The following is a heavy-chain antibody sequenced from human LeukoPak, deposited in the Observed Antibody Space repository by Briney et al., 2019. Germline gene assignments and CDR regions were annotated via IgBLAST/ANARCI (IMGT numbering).Heavy chain of an antibody. D-gene: IGHD3-10*01. CDR2: ISYRGSHK. CDR3: ERVGDKSGSGSYRGYESCGMDV. V-gene: IGHV3-30-3*01. J-gene: IGHJ6*02. Sequence: GRSLRLSCAASGFTFSSYAMHWVRQPPGKGLEWVAVISYRGSHKYYADSVKGRFTISRDNYKYTLFLQMNGLRVEDTAVYYCERVGDKSGSGSYRGYESCGMDVWGQGTTVIVSS. CDR1: GFTFSSYA.